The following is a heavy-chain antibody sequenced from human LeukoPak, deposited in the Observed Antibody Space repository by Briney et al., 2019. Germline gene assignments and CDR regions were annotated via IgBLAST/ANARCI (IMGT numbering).Heavy chain of an antibody. CDR3: ARTEYSSSWQKTYYFDY. D-gene: IGHD6-13*01. V-gene: IGHV4-59*01. Sequence: SETLSLTCTVSGGSISSYYWNWTRHPPAKGQEMGGISYNSGSANYNHYLKSRVTISVDTSKNQFSLKLRSVTAADTAVYYCARTEYSSSWQKTYYFDYWGQGTLVTVSS. CDR2: SYNSGSA. J-gene: IGHJ4*02. CDR1: GGSISSYY.